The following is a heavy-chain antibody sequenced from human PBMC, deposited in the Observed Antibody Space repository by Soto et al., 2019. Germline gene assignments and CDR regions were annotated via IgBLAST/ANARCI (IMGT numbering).Heavy chain of an antibody. CDR1: GFTVTSYY. CDR2: IYTGGNT. J-gene: IGHJ6*02. Sequence: LRLSCAASGFTVTSYYMSWVRQAPGKGLEWVSLIYTGGNTNYADSVKGRFTISRDNSKNTLYLQMNSLRAEDTAVYYCARDYYYGSGNYYRADYYHYGMDVWGQGTTVTVSS. D-gene: IGHD3-10*01. V-gene: IGHV3-53*01. CDR3: ARDYYYGSGNYYRADYYHYGMDV.